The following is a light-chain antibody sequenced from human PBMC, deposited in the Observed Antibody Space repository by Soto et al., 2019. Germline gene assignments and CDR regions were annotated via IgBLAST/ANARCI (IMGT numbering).Light chain of an antibody. CDR1: QSVSNN. CDR3: QQSYSTPT. CDR2: GAS. V-gene: IGKV3D-15*01. Sequence: EIVMKQSPATLSVSPGETATLSCRASQSVSNNVAWYQQKPGQAPRLLIYGASSRATGIPDRFSGSGSGTDFTLTISRLEPEDFATYYCQQSYSTPTFGQGTRLEIK. J-gene: IGKJ5*01.